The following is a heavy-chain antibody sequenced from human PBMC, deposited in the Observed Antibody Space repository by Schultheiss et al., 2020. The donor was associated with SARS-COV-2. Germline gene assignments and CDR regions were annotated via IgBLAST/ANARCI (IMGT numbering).Heavy chain of an antibody. D-gene: IGHD6-13*01. CDR3: ARESIAAAGLDY. J-gene: IGHJ4*02. Sequence: SETLSLTCAVYGGSFSGYYWIWIRQSPGKGLEWIGYIYNSGSTNYNPSLKSRVTISVDTSKNQFSLKLSSVTAADTAVYYCARESIAAAGLDYWGQGTLVTVSS. CDR1: GGSFSGYY. V-gene: IGHV4-59*01. CDR2: IYNSGST.